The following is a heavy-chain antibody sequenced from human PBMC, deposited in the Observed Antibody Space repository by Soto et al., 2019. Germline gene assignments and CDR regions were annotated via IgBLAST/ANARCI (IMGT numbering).Heavy chain of an antibody. CDR1: VFTFSPYA. CDR2: ISGSGGNT. V-gene: IGHV3-23*01. D-gene: IGHD3-16*01. CDR3: AKGLRRLLRTQYYYGLDV. J-gene: IGHJ6*02. Sequence: GSLRLSCAASVFTFSPYAMTWVRQAPGKGLEWVSSISGSGGNTNYADSVKGRFTASRDNSKRTLSLQMNSLTEEDTAIYYCAKGLRRLLRTQYYYGLDVWGRGTTVTVSS.